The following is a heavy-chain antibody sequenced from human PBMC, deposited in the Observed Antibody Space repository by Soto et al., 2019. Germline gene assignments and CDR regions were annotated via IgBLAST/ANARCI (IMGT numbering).Heavy chain of an antibody. Sequence: GGSLRLSCAASGFTFSSYWMSWVRQAPGKGLEWVANIKQDGSEKYYVDSVKGRFTISRDNAKNSLYLQMNSLRAEDTAVYYCARDIALPDIVVVVAMDYWGQGTLVTVSS. J-gene: IGHJ4*02. CDR3: ARDIALPDIVVVVAMDY. CDR1: GFTFSSYW. V-gene: IGHV3-7*01. CDR2: IKQDGSEK. D-gene: IGHD2-15*01.